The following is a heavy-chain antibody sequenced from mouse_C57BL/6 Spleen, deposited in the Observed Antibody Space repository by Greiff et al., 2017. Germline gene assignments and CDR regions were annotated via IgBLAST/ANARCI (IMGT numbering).Heavy chain of an antibody. Sequence: QVHVKQSGAELVRPGTSVKVSCKASGYAFTNYLIEWVKQRPGQGLEWIGVIDPGSGGTNYNEKFKSKATLTADKSSSTAYIQLSSLTSEDSAVYFCARSYYGYYEAYWGKGTLVTVSA. CDR3: ARSYYGYYEAY. D-gene: IGHD2-10*01. CDR1: GYAFTNYL. V-gene: IGHV1-54*01. CDR2: IDPGSGGT. J-gene: IGHJ3*01.